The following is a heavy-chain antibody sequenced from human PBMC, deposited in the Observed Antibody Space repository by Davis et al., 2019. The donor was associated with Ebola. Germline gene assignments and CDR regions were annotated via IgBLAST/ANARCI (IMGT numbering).Heavy chain of an antibody. V-gene: IGHV4-34*01. CDR3: ARSSYDYVWGSYRYRDYFDY. D-gene: IGHD3-16*02. J-gene: IGHJ4*02. CDR2: INHSGST. CDR1: GGSFSGYY. Sequence: MPGGSLRLSCAVYGGSFSGYYWSWIRQPPGKGLEWIGEINHSGSTNYNPSLKSRVTISVDTSKNQFSLKLSSVTAADTAVYYCARSSYDYVWGSYRYRDYFDYWGQGTLVTVSS.